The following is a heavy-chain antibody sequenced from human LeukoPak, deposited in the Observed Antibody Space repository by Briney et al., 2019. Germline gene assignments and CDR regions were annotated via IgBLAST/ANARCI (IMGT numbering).Heavy chain of an antibody. CDR1: GFTFSRYR. CDR2: IKEDGRER. J-gene: IGHJ4*01. D-gene: IGHD4-17*01. V-gene: IGHV3-7*01. CDR3: VRDVAYGEPDC. Sequence: QPGGSLRLSCAASGFTFSRYRMSWVRQAPGKGLEWVANIKEDGRERYYVDSVKGRFTISRDNAKSSLFLQMNSLRAEGTAVYYCVRDVAYGEPDCWGQGTLVTVSS.